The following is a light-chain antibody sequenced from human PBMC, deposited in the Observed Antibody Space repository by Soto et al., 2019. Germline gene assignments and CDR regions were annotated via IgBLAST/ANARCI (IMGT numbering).Light chain of an antibody. J-gene: IGKJ4*01. V-gene: IGKV1-39*01. CDR2: AAS. CDR3: QQSYSTPLT. CDR1: QSISNY. Sequence: IQMTQSPSSLPAFVGDRVTITCRASQSISNYLNWYQQKPGKAPKLLIYAASSLQSGVPSRFSGSGSGTDFTLIISSLQPEDFATYYCQQSYSTPLTFGGGTKVDIK.